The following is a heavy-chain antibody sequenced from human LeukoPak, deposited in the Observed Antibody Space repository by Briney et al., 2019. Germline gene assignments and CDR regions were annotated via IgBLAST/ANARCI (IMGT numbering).Heavy chain of an antibody. V-gene: IGHV4-39*07. J-gene: IGHJ4*02. D-gene: IGHD3/OR15-3a*01. CDR3: ARGTGTSYF. CDR2: IYYSGST. CDR1: GGSISSSSYY. Sequence: PSETLSLTCTVSGGSISSSSYYWGWIRQPPGKGLEWIGSIYYSGSTYYNPSLKSRVTISVDTSKNQFSLKLSSVTAADTAVYYCARGTGTSYFWGQGTLVAVSS.